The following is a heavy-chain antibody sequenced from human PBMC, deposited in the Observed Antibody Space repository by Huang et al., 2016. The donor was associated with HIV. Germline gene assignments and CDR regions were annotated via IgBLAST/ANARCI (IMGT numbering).Heavy chain of an antibody. D-gene: IGHD3-16*01. V-gene: IGHV4-34*01. CDR1: GGSFSGYS. CDR2: INHSGSS. J-gene: IGHJ5*02. CDR3: AREVMISFGGPFDP. Sequence: QVQLQQWGAGLLKPSETLSLTCAVYGGSFSGYSWTCIRHSPGKGLEWIGQINHSGSSDYNPSLKSRVTISIDTSKNQFSLKLNSVTAADTAIYYCAREVMISFGGPFDPWGHGNLVTVSS.